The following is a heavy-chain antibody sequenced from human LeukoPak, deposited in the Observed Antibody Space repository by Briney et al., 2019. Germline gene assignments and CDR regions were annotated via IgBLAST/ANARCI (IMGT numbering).Heavy chain of an antibody. CDR3: AKRGGITREPWYY. V-gene: IGHV3-23*01. CDR2: ISGSGGST. CDR1: GFTFSSYA. D-gene: IGHD3-10*01. J-gene: IGHJ4*02. Sequence: GESLRLSCAASGFTFSSYAMSWVRQAPGKGLEWVSAISGSGGSTYYADSVKGRFTISRDNSKNTLYLQMNSLRAEDTAVYYCAKRGGITREPWYYWGQGTLVTVSS.